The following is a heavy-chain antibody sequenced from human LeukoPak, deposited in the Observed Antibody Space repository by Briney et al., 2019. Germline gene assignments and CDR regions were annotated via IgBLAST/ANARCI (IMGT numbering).Heavy chain of an antibody. D-gene: IGHD3-10*01. CDR2: ISSSSSTI. Sequence: GGSLRLSCAASGFTFSSYSMNWVRQAPGKGLEWVSYISSSSSTIYYADSVKGRFTISRHNAKNSLYLQMNSLRAEDTAVYYCASAPAVRVLYWGQGTLVTVSS. CDR1: GFTFSSYS. J-gene: IGHJ4*02. V-gene: IGHV3-48*01. CDR3: ASAPAVRVLY.